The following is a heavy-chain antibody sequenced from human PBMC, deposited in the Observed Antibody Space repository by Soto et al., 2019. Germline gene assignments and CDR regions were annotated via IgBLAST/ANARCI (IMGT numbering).Heavy chain of an antibody. Sequence: TSETLSLTCTVSGGSISSGGYYWSWTRQHPGKGLEWIGYIYYSGSTFYNPSLKSPVTISVDTSKNQISLKLSSVTAADTAVYYWARGNYYDNSYYSAVYWGQGTLVTVSS. CDR1: GGSISSGGYY. CDR3: ARGNYYDNSYYSAVY. V-gene: IGHV4-31*01. J-gene: IGHJ4*02. CDR2: IYYSGST. D-gene: IGHD3-22*01.